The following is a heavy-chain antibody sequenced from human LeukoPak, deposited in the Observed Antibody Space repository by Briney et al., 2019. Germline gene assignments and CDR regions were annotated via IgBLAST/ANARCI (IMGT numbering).Heavy chain of an antibody. CDR1: GGSISSSSYY. CDR2: IYYSGST. V-gene: IGHV4-61*01. Sequence: SETLSLTCTVSGGSISSSSYYWSWIRQPPGKGLEWIGYIYYSGSTNYNPSLKSRVTISVDTSRNQFSLKLSSVTAADTAVYYCARGGGPGNYYYYYMDVWGKGTTVTISS. D-gene: IGHD3-10*01. J-gene: IGHJ6*03. CDR3: ARGGGPGNYYYYYMDV.